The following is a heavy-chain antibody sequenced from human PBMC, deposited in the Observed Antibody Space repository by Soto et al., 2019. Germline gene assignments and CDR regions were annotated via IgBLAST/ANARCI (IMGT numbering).Heavy chain of an antibody. D-gene: IGHD3-3*01. CDR3: ARHGRGPYYDFWSGYEPYYMDV. CDR1: GGSISSYY. J-gene: IGHJ6*03. CDR2: IYYSGST. Sequence: SETLSLTCTVSGGSISSYYWSWIRQPPGKGLEWIGYIYYSGSTNYNPSLKSRVTISVDTSKNQFSLKLSSVTAADTAVYYCARHGRGPYYDFWSGYEPYYMDVWGKGTTVTVSS. V-gene: IGHV4-59*08.